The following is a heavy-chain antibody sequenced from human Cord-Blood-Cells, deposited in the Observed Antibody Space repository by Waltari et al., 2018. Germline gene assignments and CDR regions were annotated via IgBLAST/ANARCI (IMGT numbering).Heavy chain of an antibody. CDR1: GGSISSGGYY. CDR2: IYYSGST. V-gene: IGHV4-31*03. D-gene: IGHD6-6*01. Sequence: QVQLQESGPGLVKPSQTLSLTCTVSGGSISSGGYYWSWLRQHPGKGLEWIGYIYYSGSTYYNPSLKSRVTISVDTSKNQFSLKLSSVTAADTAVYYCARGYPLSIAARPGNWYFDLWGRGTLVTVSS. CDR3: ARGYPLSIAARPGNWYFDL. J-gene: IGHJ2*01.